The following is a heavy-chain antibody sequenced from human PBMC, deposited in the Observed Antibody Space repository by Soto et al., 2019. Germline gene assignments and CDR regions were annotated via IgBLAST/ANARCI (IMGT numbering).Heavy chain of an antibody. D-gene: IGHD6-6*01. CDR1: GDSIGSGDFY. CDR2: IYTSGRT. J-gene: IGHJ5*02. Sequence: QVHLQESGPGLLKPSQTLSLTCTVSGDSIGSGDFYWTWSRQSPGKGLEYIGYIYTSGRTYYNPSPKTRPILSLDTSKNQLSLSLNSVTAADTAIYYCAKILSASSVLFDPWGQGTLVTVSS. V-gene: IGHV4-30-4*01. CDR3: AKILSASSVLFDP.